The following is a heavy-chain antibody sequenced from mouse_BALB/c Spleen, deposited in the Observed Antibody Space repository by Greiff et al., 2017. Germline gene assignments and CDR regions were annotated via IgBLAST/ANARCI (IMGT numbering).Heavy chain of an antibody. CDR1: GFDFSRYW. Sequence: EVKLLESGGGLVQPGGSLKLSCAASGFDFSRYWMSWVRQAPGKGLEWIGEINPDSSTINYTPSLKDKFIISRDNAKNTLYLQMSKVRSEDTALYYCARVHYGSFAYWGQGTLVTVSA. CDR2: INPDSSTI. CDR3: ARVHYGSFAY. D-gene: IGHD1-1*01. J-gene: IGHJ3*01. V-gene: IGHV4-1*02.